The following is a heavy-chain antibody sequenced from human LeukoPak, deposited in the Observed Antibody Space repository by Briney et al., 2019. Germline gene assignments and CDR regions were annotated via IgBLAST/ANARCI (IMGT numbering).Heavy chain of an antibody. V-gene: IGHV1-69*04. CDR1: GGTFSSYT. J-gene: IGHJ4*02. CDR3: AREWKVGAFYYFDY. D-gene: IGHD1-26*01. CDR2: IIPILGIA. Sequence: ASVKVPCKASGGTFSSYTISWVRQAPGQGLEWMGRIIPILGIANYAQKFQGRVTITADKSTSTAYMELSSLRSEDTAVYYCAREWKVGAFYYFDYWGQGTLVTVSS.